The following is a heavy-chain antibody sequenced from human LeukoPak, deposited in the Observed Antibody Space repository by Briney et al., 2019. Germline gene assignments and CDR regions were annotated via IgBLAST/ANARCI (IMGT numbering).Heavy chain of an antibody. D-gene: IGHD6-19*01. CDR2: ISWDGGST. Sequence: GGSLRLSCAASGFTFDDYTMHWVRQAPGKGLEWVSLISWDGGSTYYADSVKGRFTISRDNSKNSLYLQMNSLRTEDTALYYCAKGLGIAVAGTSLEYWGQGTLVTVSS. CDR3: AKGLGIAVAGTSLEY. CDR1: GFTFDDYT. J-gene: IGHJ4*02. V-gene: IGHV3-43*01.